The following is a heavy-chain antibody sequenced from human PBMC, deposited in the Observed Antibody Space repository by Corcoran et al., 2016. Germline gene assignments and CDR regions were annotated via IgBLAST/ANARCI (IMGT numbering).Heavy chain of an antibody. CDR1: GGTFSSYA. CDR3: ARIPGNWNDGARGSLFDY. J-gene: IGHJ4*02. Sequence: QVQLVQSGAEVKKPGSSVKVSCKASGGTFSSYAISWVRQAPGQGLEWMGGIIPIFGTANYAQKFQGKVTITADESTSTAYMELSSLRSEDTAVYYCARIPGNWNDGARGSLFDYWGQGTLVTVSS. CDR2: IIPIFGTA. V-gene: IGHV1-69*01. D-gene: IGHD1-1*01.